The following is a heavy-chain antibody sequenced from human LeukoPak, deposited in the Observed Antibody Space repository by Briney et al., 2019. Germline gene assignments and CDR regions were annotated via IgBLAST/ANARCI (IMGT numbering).Heavy chain of an antibody. J-gene: IGHJ4*02. V-gene: IGHV3-33*06. CDR2: IWYDGSNK. D-gene: IGHD2-21*01. CDR1: GFTFSSYG. CDR3: EKVPAHYCGGGGGDGYFFDH. Sequence: GRSLRLSCAASGFTFSSYGMHWVRQAPGKGLEWVAVIWYDGSNKYYADSVKGRFTISRDNSKNTLYLQMNSLRAEDTAVYYWEKVPAHYCGGGGGDGYFFDHGARETLFTVPS.